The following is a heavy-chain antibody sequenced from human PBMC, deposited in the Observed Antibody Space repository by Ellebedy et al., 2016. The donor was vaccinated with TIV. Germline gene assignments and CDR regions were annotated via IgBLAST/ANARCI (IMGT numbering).Heavy chain of an antibody. D-gene: IGHD3-22*01. CDR1: GYTFTSYF. Sequence: ASVKVSCKASGYTFTSYFLYWVRQAPGQGLEWMGIINPTSGSSNCAQKFQGRVTMTRDTSTSTVYMDLSSLRSEDTAVYYCARGDNYYYDSSGYYYSYWGQGTLVTVSS. V-gene: IGHV1-46*01. J-gene: IGHJ4*02. CDR3: ARGDNYYYDSSGYYYSY. CDR2: INPTSGSS.